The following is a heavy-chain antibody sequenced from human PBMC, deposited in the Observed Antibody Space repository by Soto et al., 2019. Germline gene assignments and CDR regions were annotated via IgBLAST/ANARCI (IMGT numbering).Heavy chain of an antibody. Sequence: QVQLVQSGAEVKKPGSSVKVSCKASGGTFSSYAISWVRQAPGQGLEWMGGIIPIFGTANYAQKFQGRVTITADEPTSTAYMELGSLRPEDTAVYYCARGDLGYCTNGVCYGYYYGMDVWGQGTTVTVSS. V-gene: IGHV1-69*01. D-gene: IGHD2-8*01. J-gene: IGHJ6*02. CDR1: GGTFSSYA. CDR2: IIPIFGTA. CDR3: ARGDLGYCTNGVCYGYYYGMDV.